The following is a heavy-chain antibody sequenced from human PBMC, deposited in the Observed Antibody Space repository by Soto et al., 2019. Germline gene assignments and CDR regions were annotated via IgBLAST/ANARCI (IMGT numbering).Heavy chain of an antibody. CDR1: GNSIRTSSYS. CDR3: ARDPAGSGSYSLDY. V-gene: IGHV4-31*03. Sequence: QLQESGPGLVKPSQTLSLTCTVSGNSIRTSSYSWNWIRQHPGKGLEWIGNIFYSGRTYYNPSLRSRVIISVDTSKNQFSLKLNSVTAADTAVYYCARDPAGSGSYSLDYWGQGTLVNVSS. J-gene: IGHJ4*02. CDR2: IFYSGRT. D-gene: IGHD3-10*01.